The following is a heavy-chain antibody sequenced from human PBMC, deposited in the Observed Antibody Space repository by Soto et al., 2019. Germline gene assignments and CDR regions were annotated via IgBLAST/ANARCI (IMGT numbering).Heavy chain of an antibody. Sequence: GGSLRLSCAASGFTFISYGMHWVRQAPGKGLQWVAYISYDGSDRNYEDSAKGRFTISRGNSKNTLYLQINSLKTEDTAVYYCARATNYYYAMDVRGQGTTVTVSS. CDR3: ARATNYYYAMDV. V-gene: IGHV3-33*05. J-gene: IGHJ6*02. CDR1: GFTFISYG. CDR2: ISYDGSDR.